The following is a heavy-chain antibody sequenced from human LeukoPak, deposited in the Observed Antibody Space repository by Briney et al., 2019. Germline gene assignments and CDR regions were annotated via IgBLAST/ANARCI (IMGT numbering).Heavy chain of an antibody. CDR2: ISSSSSYI. CDR3: ARYSYGSYWYFDL. CDR1: GFTFSSYS. J-gene: IGHJ2*01. V-gene: IGHV3-21*01. D-gene: IGHD5-18*01. Sequence: PAGSLRLSCAASGFTFSSYSMNWVRQAPGKGLEWVSSISSSSSYIYYADSVKGRFTISRDNAKNSLYLQMNSLRAEDTAVYYCARYSYGSYWYFDLWGRGTLVTVSS.